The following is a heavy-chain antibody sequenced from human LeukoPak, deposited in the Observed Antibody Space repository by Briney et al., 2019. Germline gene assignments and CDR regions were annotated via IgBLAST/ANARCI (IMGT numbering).Heavy chain of an antibody. Sequence: PGGSLRLSCAASGFTFSNYAVSWVRQAPGKGLEWVSGISGSGAKTYYADSVKGRFTISRDNSRNTLYIQMNSLRVEDTAVYCCSKNPVPHSHGLYWFDPWGQGTLGTVSS. D-gene: IGHD1-14*01. CDR2: ISGSGAKT. V-gene: IGHV3-23*01. J-gene: IGHJ5*02. CDR3: SKNPVPHSHGLYWFDP. CDR1: GFTFSNYA.